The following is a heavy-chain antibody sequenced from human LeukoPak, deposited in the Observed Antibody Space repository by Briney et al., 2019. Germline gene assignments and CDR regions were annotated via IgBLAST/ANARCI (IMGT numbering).Heavy chain of an antibody. D-gene: IGHD4-17*01. CDR2: IKQDGSEK. CDR3: ARVGGDYGHADY. V-gene: IGHV3-7*01. J-gene: IGHJ4*02. CDR1: GFTFSSYW. Sequence: GGSLRLSCAASGFTFSSYWMSWVRQAPGKGLEWVANIKQDGSEKYYVDSVKGRFTISRDNAKNSLYLQINSLRPEDTAMYYCARVGGDYGHADYWGQGTLVTVSS.